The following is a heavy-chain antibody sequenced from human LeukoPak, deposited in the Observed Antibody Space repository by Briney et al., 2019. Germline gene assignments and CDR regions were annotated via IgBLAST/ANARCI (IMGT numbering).Heavy chain of an antibody. CDR3: AKDRVLRFLEWSLGFDY. Sequence: GGSLRLSCAASGFTFSSYWMHWVRHAPGKGLVWVSRINRDGSSTIYADSVKGRLTISRDNSKNTLYLQMNSLRAEDTAVYYCAKDRVLRFLEWSLGFDYWGQGTLVTVSS. CDR2: INRDGSST. V-gene: IGHV3-74*01. D-gene: IGHD3-3*01. CDR1: GFTFSSYW. J-gene: IGHJ4*02.